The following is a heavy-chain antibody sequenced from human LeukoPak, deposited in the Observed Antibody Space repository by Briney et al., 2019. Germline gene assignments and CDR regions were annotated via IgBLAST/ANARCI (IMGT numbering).Heavy chain of an antibody. J-gene: IGHJ4*02. CDR2: FDPEDGET. CDR3: ARGQLGEWELPFDY. D-gene: IGHD1-26*01. Sequence: ASVKVSCKVSGYTLTELSMHWVRQAPGKGLEWMGGFDPEDGETIYAQKFQGRVTMTEDTSTDTAYMELSSLRSEDTAVYYCARGQLGEWELPFDYWGQGTLVTVSS. V-gene: IGHV1-24*01. CDR1: GYTLTELS.